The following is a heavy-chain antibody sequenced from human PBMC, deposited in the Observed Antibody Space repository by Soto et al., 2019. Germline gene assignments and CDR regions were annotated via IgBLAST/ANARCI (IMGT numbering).Heavy chain of an antibody. Sequence: QVQLQESGPGLVKPSQTLSLTCTVSGGSISSGGYYWSWIRQHPGKGLEWIGYIYYSGSTYYNPSLKSRVTISVDTSKNQFSLKLSSVTAADTAVYYCARDYYDSSGYPYGMDVWGQGTTVTVSS. CDR3: ARDYYDSSGYPYGMDV. D-gene: IGHD3-22*01. CDR1: GGSISSGGYY. CDR2: IYYSGST. J-gene: IGHJ6*02. V-gene: IGHV4-31*03.